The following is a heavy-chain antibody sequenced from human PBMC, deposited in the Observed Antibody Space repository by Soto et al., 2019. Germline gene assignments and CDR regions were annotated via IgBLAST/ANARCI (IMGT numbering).Heavy chain of an antibody. V-gene: IGHV4-34*02. J-gene: IGHJ4*02. D-gene: IGHD1-1*01. CDR3: ARRFSGTGRYFDY. Sequence: QVQLQQWGAGLLKPSETLSLSCAVYGASFSGYYWTWIRQPPGKGLEWIGEINQSGSTNYSPSLKTRVTISVDTSKKQFSLRVSSVTAADTAVYYCARRFSGTGRYFDYWGQGTLVTVSS. CDR2: INQSGST. CDR1: GASFSGYY.